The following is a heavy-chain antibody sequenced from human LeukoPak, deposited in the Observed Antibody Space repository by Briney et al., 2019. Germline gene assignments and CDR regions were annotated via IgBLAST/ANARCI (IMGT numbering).Heavy chain of an antibody. CDR3: AKYYYDSEGALDY. D-gene: IGHD3-22*01. J-gene: IGHJ4*02. V-gene: IGHV3-23*01. Sequence: GGSLRLSCAASGFTFSSYAMSWVRQAPGKGLEWVSAISGSGGSTYYADSVKGRFTISRDNSKNTLYLQMNSLRAEDAAVYYCAKYYYDSEGALDYWGQGTLVTVSS. CDR1: GFTFSSYA. CDR2: ISGSGGST.